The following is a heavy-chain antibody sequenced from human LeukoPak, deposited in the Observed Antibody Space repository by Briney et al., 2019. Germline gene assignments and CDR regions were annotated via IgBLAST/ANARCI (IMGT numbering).Heavy chain of an antibody. CDR3: ARMDLDGGDSIGFDS. Sequence: ASVKVSCKASGYTFTSYFMHWVRQAPGQGLEWMGWINPNIGDASYAQKFQGRVTMTRDRSINTAYMELSRLTSDDTAVYYCARMDLDGGDSIGFDSWGQGTLVTVSS. V-gene: IGHV1-2*02. CDR2: INPNIGDA. CDR1: GYTFTSYF. J-gene: IGHJ5*01. D-gene: IGHD2-21*02.